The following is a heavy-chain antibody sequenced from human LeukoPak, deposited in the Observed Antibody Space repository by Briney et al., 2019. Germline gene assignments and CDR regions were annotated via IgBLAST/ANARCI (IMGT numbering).Heavy chain of an antibody. V-gene: IGHV3-23*01. J-gene: IGHJ4*02. CDR2: ISGSGGST. CDR1: GFTFSSYG. D-gene: IGHD3-10*01. CDR3: AKDQKYMVRGPLDY. Sequence: GSLRLSCAASGFTFSSYGMSWVRQAPGKGLEWVSAISGSGGSTYYADSVKGRFTISRDNSKNTLYLQMNSLRAEDTAVYYCAKDQKYMVRGPLDYWGQGTLVTVSS.